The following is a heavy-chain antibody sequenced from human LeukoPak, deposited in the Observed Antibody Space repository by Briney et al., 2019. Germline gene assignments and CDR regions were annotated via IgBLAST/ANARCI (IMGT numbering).Heavy chain of an antibody. CDR3: ARVQAAGTSYYYYYGMDV. D-gene: IGHD6-13*01. CDR1: GRSFSGYY. V-gene: IGHV4-34*01. CDR2: INHSGST. Sequence: SETLSLTCAVYGRSFSGYYWSWIRQPPGKGLEWIGEINHSGSTNYNPSLKSRVTISVDTSKNQFSLKLSSVTAADTAVYYCARVQAAGTSYYYYYGMDVWGQGTTVTVSS. J-gene: IGHJ6*02.